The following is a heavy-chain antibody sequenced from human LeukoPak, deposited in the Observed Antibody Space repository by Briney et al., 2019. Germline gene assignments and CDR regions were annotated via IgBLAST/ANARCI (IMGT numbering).Heavy chain of an antibody. CDR3: ARKTGDYDAFDI. V-gene: IGHV1-69*13. J-gene: IGHJ3*02. CDR1: GGTFSSYA. Sequence: ASVKVSCKASGGTFSSYAISWVRQAPGQGLEWMGGIIPIFGTANYAQKSQGRVTITADESTSTAYMELSSLRSEDTAVYYCARKTGDYDAFDIWGQGTMSPSLQ. D-gene: IGHD7-27*01. CDR2: IIPIFGTA.